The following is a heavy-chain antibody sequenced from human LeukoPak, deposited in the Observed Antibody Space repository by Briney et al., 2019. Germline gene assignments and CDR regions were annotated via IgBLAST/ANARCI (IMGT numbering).Heavy chain of an antibody. Sequence: GGSLRLSCAASGFTFSSYAMHWVRQAPGKGLEYVSAISSNGGSIYYANSVKGRFTISRDNSKNTLYLQMGSLRAEDMAVYYCARERVQGSGAFDIWGQGTMVTVSS. J-gene: IGHJ3*02. V-gene: IGHV3-64*01. D-gene: IGHD3-10*01. CDR1: GFTFSSYA. CDR2: ISSNGGSI. CDR3: ARERVQGSGAFDI.